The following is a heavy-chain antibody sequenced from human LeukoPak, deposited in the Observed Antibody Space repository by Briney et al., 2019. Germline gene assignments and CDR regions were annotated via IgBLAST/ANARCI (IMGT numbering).Heavy chain of an antibody. Sequence: GGSLRLSCAASGFTFSSYSMNWVRQAPGRGLEWVSSISSSSSYIYYADSVKGRFTISRDNAKNSLYLQMNSLRAEDTAVYYCARDRVPAAIRGNWFDPWGQGTLVTVSS. D-gene: IGHD2-2*02. CDR3: ARDRVPAAIRGNWFDP. CDR1: GFTFSSYS. J-gene: IGHJ5*02. CDR2: ISSSSSYI. V-gene: IGHV3-21*01.